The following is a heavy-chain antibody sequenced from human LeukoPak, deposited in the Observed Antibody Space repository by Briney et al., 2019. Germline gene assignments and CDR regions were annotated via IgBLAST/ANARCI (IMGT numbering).Heavy chain of an antibody. D-gene: IGHD3-22*01. V-gene: IGHV3-66*01. Sequence: PGGSLRLSCAPSGFTVSSNYMSGVRQAPGKGLEWVSVIYSGGSTYYADSVKGGFTISRYNSKNTRYLQMNSLRGEDRAVYYCAKDISYASSGSLMNYWGQGTLVTVSS. J-gene: IGHJ4*02. CDR1: GFTVSSNY. CDR2: IYSGGST. CDR3: AKDISYASSGSLMNY.